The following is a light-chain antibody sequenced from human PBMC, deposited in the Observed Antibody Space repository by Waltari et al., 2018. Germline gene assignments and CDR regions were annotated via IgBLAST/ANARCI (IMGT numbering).Light chain of an antibody. Sequence: DIVMTQSPDSLAVSLGERAPIHCQSSQSILYSSNNKNYLTWYQQKPGQPPKLLIYWASTRESGVPDRFSGSGSGTDFTLTISSLQAEDVAVYYCQQYYDSPLTFGGGTRVEI. V-gene: IGKV4-1*01. CDR1: QSILYSSNNKNY. CDR3: QQYYDSPLT. J-gene: IGKJ4*01. CDR2: WAS.